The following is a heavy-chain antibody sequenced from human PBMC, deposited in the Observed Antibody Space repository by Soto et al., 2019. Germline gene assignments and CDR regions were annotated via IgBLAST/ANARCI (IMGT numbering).Heavy chain of an antibody. V-gene: IGHV4-39*01. CDR3: ARHPKRGFVYVYF. Sequence: SETLSLTCTVSGGSISSSSYYWGWIRQPPGKGLEWIGSIYYSGSTYYNPSLKSRVTISVDTSKNQFSLKLSSVTAVDTAVYYCARHPKRGFVYVYFWGQGTLVTVSS. CDR2: IYYSGST. CDR1: GGSISSSSYY. D-gene: IGHD5-12*01. J-gene: IGHJ4*02.